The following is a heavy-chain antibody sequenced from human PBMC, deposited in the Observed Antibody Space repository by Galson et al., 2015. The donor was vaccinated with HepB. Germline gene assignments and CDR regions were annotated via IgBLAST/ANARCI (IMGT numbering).Heavy chain of an antibody. V-gene: IGHV6-1*01. J-gene: IGHJ5*02. CDR1: GDSVSSNHAV. Sequence: CAISGDSVSSNHAVWNWIRQSPSRGLEWLGRTYYRSKWYIDYATSVRSRITINPDTSRNQFSLRLTSVTAADTAVYYCASGSPFSSSWLNYFDPWGQGTQVTVSS. CDR3: ASGSPFSSSWLNYFDP. CDR2: TYYRSKWYI. D-gene: IGHD6-13*01.